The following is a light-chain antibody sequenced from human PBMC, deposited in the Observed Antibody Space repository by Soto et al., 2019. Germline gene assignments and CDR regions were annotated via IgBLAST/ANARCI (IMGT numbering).Light chain of an antibody. CDR1: SSDVGSYNL. CDR2: EGS. V-gene: IGLV2-23*03. J-gene: IGLJ1*01. CDR3: CSYAGSSTFDPYV. Sequence: QSALTQPASVSGSPGQSITISCTGTSSDVGSYNLVSWYQQHPGKAPKLMIYEGSKRPSGVSNRFSGSKSGNTASLTISGLQAEDEADYYCCSYAGSSTFDPYVFGNGTKVTVL.